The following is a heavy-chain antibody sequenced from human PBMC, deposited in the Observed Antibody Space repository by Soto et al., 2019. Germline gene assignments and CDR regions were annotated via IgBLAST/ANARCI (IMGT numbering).Heavy chain of an antibody. V-gene: IGHV4-31*03. D-gene: IGHD3-16*02. Sequence: SETLSLTCTVSGGSISSGGYYWSWIRQHPGKGLEWIGYIYYSGSTYYNPSLKSRVTISVDTSKNQFSLKLSSVTAADTAVYYCARDNYDYIWGSYRSLGTFDYWGQGTLVTVSS. CDR2: IYYSGST. CDR3: ARDNYDYIWGSYRSLGTFDY. J-gene: IGHJ4*02. CDR1: GGSISSGGYY.